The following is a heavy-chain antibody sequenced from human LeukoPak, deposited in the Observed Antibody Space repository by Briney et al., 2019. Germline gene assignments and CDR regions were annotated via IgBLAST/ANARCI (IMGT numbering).Heavy chain of an antibody. D-gene: IGHD6-13*01. CDR1: GFTPRSYS. CDR3: AREMTGYTSSAIDY. Sequence: GGSLRLSCAASGFTPRSYSMNWVRQAPGKGLEWVSYISSSSTIYYGDSVKGRFTISRDNAKNSLYLQMNSLRAEDMAVYYCAREMTGYTSSAIDYWGQGTLVTVSS. V-gene: IGHV3-48*01. J-gene: IGHJ4*02. CDR2: ISSSSTI.